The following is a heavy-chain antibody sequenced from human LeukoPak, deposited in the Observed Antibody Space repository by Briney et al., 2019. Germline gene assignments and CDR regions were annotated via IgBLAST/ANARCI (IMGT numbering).Heavy chain of an antibody. CDR2: ISSDGGNK. D-gene: IGHD6-13*01. V-gene: IGHV3-30*04. J-gene: IGHJ6*03. CDR1: DFAFSSLS. Sequence: GRSLRLSCAAYDFAFSSLSIHWVRQAPGKGLEWVAVISSDGGNKYYADSVRGRFTISRDNSKNGLYLQMNSLRPEDTAIYYCAREGFTSSWLYYYYYMDVWDKGTTVTVSS. CDR3: AREGFTSSWLYYYYYMDV.